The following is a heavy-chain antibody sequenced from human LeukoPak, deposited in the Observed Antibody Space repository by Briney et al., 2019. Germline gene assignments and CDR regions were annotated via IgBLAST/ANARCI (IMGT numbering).Heavy chain of an antibody. J-gene: IGHJ6*02. D-gene: IGHD5-18*01. CDR2: IYPAGDT. V-gene: IGHV3-53*01. CDR1: EFTVSNNY. CDR3: TRENRGYTYGPIGDFYYGMDV. Sequence: QAGGSLRLSCAVSEFTVSNNYMNWVRQAPGKGLEWVSIIYPAGDTYYGDSVKGRFTISRDKSKNTLFLQMTSLRVEDTAVYYCTRENRGYTYGPIGDFYYGMDVWGQGTTVTVSS.